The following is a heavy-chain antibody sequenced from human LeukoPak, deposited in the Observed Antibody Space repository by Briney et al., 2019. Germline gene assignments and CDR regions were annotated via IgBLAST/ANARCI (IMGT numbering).Heavy chain of an antibody. J-gene: IGHJ4*02. V-gene: IGHV3-23*01. CDR1: GFTFSSYA. CDR2: ISGSGGST. D-gene: IGHD3-22*01. CDR3: AKGGHYYDSSGYYLNDY. Sequence: GGSLRLTCAASGFTFSSYAMSLVRHAPGKGLEWVSAISGSGGSTYYADSVKGRFTISRDNSKNTLYLQMNSLRAEDTAVYYCAKGGHYYDSSGYYLNDYWGQGTLVTVSS.